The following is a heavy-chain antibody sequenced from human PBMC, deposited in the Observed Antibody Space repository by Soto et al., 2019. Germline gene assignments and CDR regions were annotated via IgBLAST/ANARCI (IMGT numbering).Heavy chain of an antibody. J-gene: IGHJ4*02. CDR3: SRAGYCGPGCYYYFDY. D-gene: IGHD2-21*02. CDR1: GFTFGSYW. CDR2: IKPDGSAT. V-gene: IGHV3-7*01. Sequence: EVQLVESGGGLVQPGGSLRLSCAVSGFTFGSYWMNWVRLIPGKGLEWVAYIKPDGSATYYVDSVKGRFTISRDNAKILLYLQMNSLRVEDTSVYYCSRAGYCGPGCYYYFDYWGQGTLVTVSS.